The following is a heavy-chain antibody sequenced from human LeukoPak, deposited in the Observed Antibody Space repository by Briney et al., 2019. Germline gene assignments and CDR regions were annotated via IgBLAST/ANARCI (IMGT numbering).Heavy chain of an antibody. CDR1: GGSISSSSYY. CDR2: IYYSGST. CDR3: ARSWREQWLVLIGGNFDY. Sequence: SETLSLTCTVSGGSISSSSYYWGWIRQPPGTGLEWLGSIYYSGSTYYNPSLKSRVTISVDTSKNQFSLKLSSVTAADTAVYYCARSWREQWLVLIGGNFDYWGQGTLVTVSS. D-gene: IGHD6-19*01. V-gene: IGHV4-39*07. J-gene: IGHJ4*02.